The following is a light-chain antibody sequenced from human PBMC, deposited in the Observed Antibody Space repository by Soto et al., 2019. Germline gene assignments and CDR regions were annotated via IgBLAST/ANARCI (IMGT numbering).Light chain of an antibody. J-gene: IGKJ5*01. CDR3: QQRSNWSIT. CDR1: QSISSN. V-gene: IGKV3-15*01. CDR2: RAS. Sequence: EIVMTQSPATLSVSPGERATLSCRASQSISSNLAWYQQKLGQAPRLLIYRASTRAAGIPARFSGSGSGTDFTLTISSLEPEDFAVYYCQQRSNWSITFGQGTRLEIK.